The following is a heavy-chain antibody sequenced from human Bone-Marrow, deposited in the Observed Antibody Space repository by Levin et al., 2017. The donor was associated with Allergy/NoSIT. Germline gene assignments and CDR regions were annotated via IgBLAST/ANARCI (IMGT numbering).Heavy chain of an antibody. CDR1: GYTFTSYA. D-gene: IGHD2/OR15-2a*01. V-gene: IGHV1-3*01. CDR3: ARDYYLSSWWFDP. CDR2: INAGNGNT. J-gene: IGHJ5*02. Sequence: GESLKISCKASGYTFTSYAMHWVRQAPGQRLEWMGWINAGNGNTKYSQKFQGRVTITRDTSASTAYMELSSLRSEDTAVYYCARDYYLSSWWFDPWGQGTLVTVSS.